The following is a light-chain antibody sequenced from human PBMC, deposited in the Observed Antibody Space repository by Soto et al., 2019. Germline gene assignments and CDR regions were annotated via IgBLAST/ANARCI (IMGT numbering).Light chain of an antibody. Sequence: QSVLTQPPSVSGAPGQRVTISCTGSSSNIGAGYDVHWYQQLPGTAPKLLIYGNSNRPSGVPDRFSGSKSGTSASLAITGLQGEDEADYCCQSYGSSHVVFGGGTKLTGL. CDR2: GNS. J-gene: IGLJ2*01. CDR1: SSNIGAGYD. CDR3: QSYGSSHVV. V-gene: IGLV1-40*01.